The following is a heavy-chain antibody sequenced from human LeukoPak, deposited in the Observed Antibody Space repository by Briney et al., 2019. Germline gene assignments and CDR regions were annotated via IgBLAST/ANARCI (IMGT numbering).Heavy chain of an antibody. D-gene: IGHD3-10*01. CDR3: AREALWFGDL. Sequence: GGSLRLSCAASGFTFSSYAMSWVRQAPGKGLEWVSVIYSGGSTYYADSVKGRFTISRHNSKNTLYLQMNSLRAEDTAVYYCAREALWFGDLWGQGTLVTVSS. V-gene: IGHV3-53*04. CDR2: IYSGGST. CDR1: GFTFSSYA. J-gene: IGHJ4*02.